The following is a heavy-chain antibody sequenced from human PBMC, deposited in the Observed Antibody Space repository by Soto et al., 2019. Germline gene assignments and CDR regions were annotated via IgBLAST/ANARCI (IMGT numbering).Heavy chain of an antibody. V-gene: IGHV3-53*01. CDR1: GFTVSDDH. CDR3: AREAAGFDI. J-gene: IGHJ3*02. CDR2: IYYGGTT. Sequence: LRLSCAASGFTVSDDHMSWVRQAPGKGPEWVSVIYYGGTTYYADSVQGRFTISRDKSKNTLYLQMNDLRADDTAVYCCAREAAGFDIWGQGTMVTVSS.